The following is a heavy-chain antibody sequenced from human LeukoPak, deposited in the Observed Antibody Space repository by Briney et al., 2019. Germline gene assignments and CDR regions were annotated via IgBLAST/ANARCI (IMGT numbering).Heavy chain of an antibody. CDR2: TSYDGRNK. V-gene: IGHV3-30*04. D-gene: IGHD2-2*01. CDR3: ATESGIYCSTTICYAAPRAFDI. CDR1: GFSFRSSA. Sequence: PWRSLCLSCAASGFSFRSSALHWVRQAPGKGLEWVAVTSYDGRNKYYADSAKGQFTISRDNSKNTLYLQMNSLKTEDTAVYYCATESGIYCSTTICYAAPRAFDIWGQGTMVTVSS. J-gene: IGHJ3*02.